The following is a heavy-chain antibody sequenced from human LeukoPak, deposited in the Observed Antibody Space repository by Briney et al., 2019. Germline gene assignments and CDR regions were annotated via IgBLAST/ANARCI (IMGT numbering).Heavy chain of an antibody. CDR3: ARVQSRLSWFDP. Sequence: SETLSLTCAVYGGSFSGYYWSWIRQPPGKGLEWIGSIYYSGSTYYNPSLKSRVTISVDTSKNQFSLKLSSVTAADTAVYYCARVQSRLSWFDPWGQGTLVTVSS. V-gene: IGHV4-34*01. CDR1: GGSFSGYY. J-gene: IGHJ5*02. CDR2: IYYSGST.